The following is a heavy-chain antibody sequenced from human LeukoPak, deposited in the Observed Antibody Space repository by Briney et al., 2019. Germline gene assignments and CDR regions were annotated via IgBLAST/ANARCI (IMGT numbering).Heavy chain of an antibody. V-gene: IGHV3-48*03. CDR2: ISSSGSTI. CDR3: AKDWDQLLYYFDY. CDR1: GFTFSSYE. D-gene: IGHD2-2*01. J-gene: IGHJ4*02. Sequence: GGSLRLSRAASGFTFSSYEMNWVRQAPGKGLEWVSYISSSGSTIYYTDSVKGRFTISRDNSKNTLYLQMNSLRAEDTAVYYCAKDWDQLLYYFDYWGQGTLVTVSS.